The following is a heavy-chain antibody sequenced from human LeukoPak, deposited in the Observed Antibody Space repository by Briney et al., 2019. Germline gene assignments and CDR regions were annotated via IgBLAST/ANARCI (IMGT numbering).Heavy chain of an antibody. J-gene: IGHJ6*02. D-gene: IGHD2/OR15-2a*01. Sequence: ASVKVSYKASGYTFTNYYMHWVRQAPGQGLEWMGIINPSGGRTSYAQKFQGRVIMTRDTSTSTVYMELSSLRSEDTAVYYCARVNRRYGTDVWGQGTTVTVSS. CDR1: GYTFTNYY. V-gene: IGHV1-46*01. CDR3: ARVNRRYGTDV. CDR2: INPSGGRT.